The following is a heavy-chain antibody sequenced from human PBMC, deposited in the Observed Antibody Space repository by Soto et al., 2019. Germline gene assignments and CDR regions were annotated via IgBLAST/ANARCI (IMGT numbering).Heavy chain of an antibody. CDR3: ARDPIIAMVRGVINWFDP. CDR1: GFTFSSYS. J-gene: IGHJ5*02. V-gene: IGHV3-21*01. D-gene: IGHD3-10*01. Sequence: GGSLRLSCAASGFTFSSYSMNWVRQAPGKGLEWVSSISRSSSYIYYADSVKGRFTISRDNAKNSLYLQMNSLRAEDTAVYYCARDPIIAMVRGVINWFDPWGQGTLVTVSS. CDR2: ISRSSSYI.